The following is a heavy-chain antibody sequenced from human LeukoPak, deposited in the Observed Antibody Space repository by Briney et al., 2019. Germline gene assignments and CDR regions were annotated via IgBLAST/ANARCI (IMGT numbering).Heavy chain of an antibody. CDR2: IYYSGST. CDR1: GGSISSSSYY. CDR3: ARYDSSSRATDP. D-gene: IGHD6-6*01. V-gene: IGHV4-39*07. J-gene: IGHJ5*02. Sequence: SETLSLTCTVSGGSISSSSYYWGWIRQPPGKGPEWIGSIYYSGSTYYNPSLKSRVTISVDTSKNQFSLKLSSVTAADTAVYYCARYDSSSRATDPWGQGTLVTVSS.